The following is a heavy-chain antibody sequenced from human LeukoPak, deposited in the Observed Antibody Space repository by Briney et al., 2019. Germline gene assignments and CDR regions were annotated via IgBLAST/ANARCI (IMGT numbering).Heavy chain of an antibody. CDR1: GYTFTGYY. D-gene: IGHD2-2*01. CDR3: ARDRYCSSTSCYGEFDP. CDR2: INPNSGGT. V-gene: IGHV1-2*02. J-gene: IGHJ5*02. Sequence: GASVKVSCKASGYTFTGYYMHWVRQAPGQGLEWMGWINPNSGGTNYAQKCQGRVTMTRDTSISTAYMELSRLRSDDTAVYYCARDRYCSSTSCYGEFDPWGQGTLVTVSS.